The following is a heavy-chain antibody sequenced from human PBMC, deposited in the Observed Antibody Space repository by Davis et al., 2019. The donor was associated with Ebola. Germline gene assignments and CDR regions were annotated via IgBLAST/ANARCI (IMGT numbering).Heavy chain of an antibody. V-gene: IGHV3-11*01. J-gene: IGHJ4*02. Sequence: GESLKISCAASGFTFSDYYMSWIRQAPGKGLEWVSYISSSGSTIYYADSVKGRFTISRDNAKNSLYLQMNSLKTEDTAVYYCSQSVGGGDYWGQGTLVTVSS. CDR1: GFTFSDYY. D-gene: IGHD2-15*01. CDR3: SQSVGGGDY. CDR2: ISSSGSTI.